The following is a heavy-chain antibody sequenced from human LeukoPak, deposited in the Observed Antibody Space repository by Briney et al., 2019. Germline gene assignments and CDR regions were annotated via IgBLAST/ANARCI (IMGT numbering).Heavy chain of an antibody. Sequence: ASVKVSCKASGYTFTSYGISWVRQAPGQGLEWMGWISAYNGNTNYAQKLQGRVTMTTDTSTRTAYMELRSLRSDDRDDYLCARTEVYYDSSGPTGADAFDIWGQGKMVTVSS. D-gene: IGHD3-22*01. V-gene: IGHV1-18*01. CDR1: GYTFTSYG. J-gene: IGHJ3*02. CDR2: ISAYNGNT. CDR3: ARTEVYYDSSGPTGADAFDI.